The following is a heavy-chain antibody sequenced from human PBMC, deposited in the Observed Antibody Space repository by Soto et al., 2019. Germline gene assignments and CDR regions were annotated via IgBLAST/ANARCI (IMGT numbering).Heavy chain of an antibody. CDR1: GGTFSSYA. D-gene: IGHD3-3*01. Sequence: QVQLVQSGAEVKKPGSSVKVSCKASGGTFSSYAISWVRQAPGQGLEWMGGIIPIFGTANYAQKFQGRVTITADDSTSTAYMELSSLRSEDTAVYYCARDGVKFGVVTNYYYGMDVWGQGTTVTVSS. V-gene: IGHV1-69*12. J-gene: IGHJ6*02. CDR2: IIPIFGTA. CDR3: ARDGVKFGVVTNYYYGMDV.